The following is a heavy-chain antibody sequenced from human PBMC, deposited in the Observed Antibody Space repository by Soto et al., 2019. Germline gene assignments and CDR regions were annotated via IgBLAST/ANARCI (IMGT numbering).Heavy chain of an antibody. CDR3: ARDRRYYYDSSGRRAAYFDY. CDR2: IIPIFGTA. V-gene: IGHV1-69*13. Sequence: ASVKVSCKASGGTFSSYAISWVRQAPGQGLEWMGGIIPIFGTASYAQKFQGRVTITADESTSTAYMELSSLRSEDTAAYYCARDRRYYYDSSGRRAAYFDYWGQGTLVTVSS. CDR1: GGTFSSYA. J-gene: IGHJ4*02. D-gene: IGHD3-22*01.